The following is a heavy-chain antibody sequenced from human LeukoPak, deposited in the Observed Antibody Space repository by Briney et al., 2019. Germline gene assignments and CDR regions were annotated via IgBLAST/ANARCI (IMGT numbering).Heavy chain of an antibody. CDR1: GGSISSYY. D-gene: IGHD3-10*01. J-gene: IGHJ5*02. V-gene: IGHV4-59*01. Sequence: SETLSLTCTVSGGSISSYYWSWIRQPPGKGLEWIGYIYYSGSTNYNPSLKSRVTISVDTSKNQFSLKLSSVTAADTAVYYCASRAPRSGFDPWGQGTLVTVSS. CDR3: ASRAPRSGFDP. CDR2: IYYSGST.